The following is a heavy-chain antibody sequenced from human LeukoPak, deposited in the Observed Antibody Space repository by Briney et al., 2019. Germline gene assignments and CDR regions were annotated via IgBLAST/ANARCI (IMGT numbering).Heavy chain of an antibody. V-gene: IGHV4-30-4*01. J-gene: IGHJ4*02. CDR2: IYYSGST. CDR1: GGSISSGDYY. CDR3: ARVLRISSRDPTPLALFDY. D-gene: IGHD2-15*01. Sequence: SQTLSLTCTVSGGSISSGDYYWSWIRQPPGKGLEWIGYIYYSGSTYYNPSLKSRVTISVDTSKNQFSLKLSSVTAADTAVYYCARVLRISSRDPTPLALFDYWGQGTLVTVSS.